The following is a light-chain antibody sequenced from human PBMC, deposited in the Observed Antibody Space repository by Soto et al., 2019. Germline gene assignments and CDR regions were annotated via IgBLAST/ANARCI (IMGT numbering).Light chain of an antibody. V-gene: IGLV2-14*01. CDR1: SSDIGAYNY. CDR3: FSFTTDWTHV. J-gene: IGLJ1*01. Sequence: QSVLTQPACVSGSPGQSITISCTGSSSDIGAYNYVSWFQQYPGKAPKLIISEVSNRPSGVSNRFSGSKSGTAASLTISGLQTEDEADYFCFSFTTDWTHVFGTGTKVTAL. CDR2: EVS.